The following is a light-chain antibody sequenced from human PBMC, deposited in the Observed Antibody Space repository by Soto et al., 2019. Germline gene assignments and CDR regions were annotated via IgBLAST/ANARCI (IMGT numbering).Light chain of an antibody. J-gene: IGLJ1*01. CDR1: SSDVGGYSY. CDR2: DVS. CDR3: SSYTSSSTYV. Sequence: QSALTQPASVSGSPGQSITISCSGTSSDVGGYSYVSWYQHHPGKAPKLMIYDVSNRPSGVSNRFSGSKSGNTASLTLSGLQAEDEADYYCSSYTSSSTYVFGTGTKVTV. V-gene: IGLV2-14*03.